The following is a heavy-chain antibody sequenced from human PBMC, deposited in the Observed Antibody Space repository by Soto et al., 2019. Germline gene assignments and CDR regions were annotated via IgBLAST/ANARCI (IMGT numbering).Heavy chain of an antibody. V-gene: IGHV4-30-2*01. CDR1: GGSISSGGYS. J-gene: IGHJ5*02. CDR2: IYHSGSI. Sequence: QLQLQESGSGLVKPSQTLSLTCAVSGGSISSGGYSWSWIRQPPGKGLEWIGYIYHSGSIYYNPALKRRVTIAVDRSANQFSLKPGSVPAADTAVYYFARVPAPWGQGALVTVSS. CDR3: ARVPAP.